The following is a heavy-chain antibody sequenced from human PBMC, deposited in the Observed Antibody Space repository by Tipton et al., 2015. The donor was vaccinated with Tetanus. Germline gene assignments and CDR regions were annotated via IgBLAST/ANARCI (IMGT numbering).Heavy chain of an antibody. CDR1: GFTFSAYW. CDR3: ARGSTGWANWYFDL. Sequence: SLRLSCAASGFTFSAYWMHWVRQAPGKGLVWVSRMNSDGSYIAYADSVKGRFTISRDNAKNTLFLQMSSPRGEDTAVYYCARGSTGWANWYFDLWGRGTRVTVSS. D-gene: IGHD6-19*01. CDR2: MNSDGSYI. J-gene: IGHJ2*01. V-gene: IGHV3-74*01.